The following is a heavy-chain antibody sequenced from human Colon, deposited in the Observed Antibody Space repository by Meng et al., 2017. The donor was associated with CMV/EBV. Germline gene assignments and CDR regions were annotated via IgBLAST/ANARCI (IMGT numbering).Heavy chain of an antibody. J-gene: IGHJ5*02. Sequence: LTCAVSGDSISSNNWWSWVRQPPGKGLEWIGEIFHSGSTNYNPSLRSRVTISVDKSKNQFSLKLNSVTAADTAIYYCARMITVGHFDPWGQGALVTVSS. CDR3: ARMITVGHFDP. CDR1: GDSISSNNW. V-gene: IGHV4-4*02. CDR2: IFHSGST. D-gene: IGHD3-16*01.